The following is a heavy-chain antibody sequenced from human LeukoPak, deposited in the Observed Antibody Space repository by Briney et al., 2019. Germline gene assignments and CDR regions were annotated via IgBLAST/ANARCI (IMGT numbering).Heavy chain of an antibody. J-gene: IGHJ4*02. CDR1: GLTVITTY. CDR2: ILSDGSKE. CDR3: VRDDDRPDNGLDY. D-gene: IGHD3-22*01. V-gene: IGHV3-33*08. Sequence: GGSRGLSFAASGLTVITTYMSWAAKAPGRGLGWGAVILSDGSKEFYTDSVKGRFTISRDNSKNTLYLQMNSLRAEDTAVYYCVRDDDRPDNGLDYWGQGTLVTVSS.